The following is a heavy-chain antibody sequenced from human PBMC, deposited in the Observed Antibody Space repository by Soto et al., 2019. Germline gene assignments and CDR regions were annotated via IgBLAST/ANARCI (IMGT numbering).Heavy chain of an antibody. D-gene: IGHD7-27*01. CDR1: GGSISSGGYY. CDR2: IYSSGST. J-gene: IGHJ6*03. Sequence: QVQLQESGPGLVKLSQTLSVTCTVSGGSISSGGYYWSWIRQHPGKGLEWIGYIYSSGSTYYNPSLQSRVTLSVDTSKNQFYLKLSSVTAADTAVYYCARTSPGDRYMDVCGKGHTVTVSS. CDR3: ARTSPGDRYMDV. V-gene: IGHV4-31*03.